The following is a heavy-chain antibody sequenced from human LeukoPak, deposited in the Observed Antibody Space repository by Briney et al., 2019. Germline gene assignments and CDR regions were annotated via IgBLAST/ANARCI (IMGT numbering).Heavy chain of an antibody. CDR1: GYTFTSYG. CDR3: ARDRSPFDDAFDI. Sequence: ASVKVSCKASGYTFTSYGISWVRQAPGQGLEWMGRIIPILGIANYAQKFQGRVTITAGKSTSTAYMELSSLRSEDTAVYYCARDRSPFDDAFDIWGQGTMVTVSS. V-gene: IGHV1-69*04. D-gene: IGHD3-16*01. CDR2: IIPILGIA. J-gene: IGHJ3*02.